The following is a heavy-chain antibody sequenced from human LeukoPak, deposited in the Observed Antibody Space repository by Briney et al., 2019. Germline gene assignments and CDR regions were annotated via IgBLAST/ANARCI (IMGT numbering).Heavy chain of an antibody. CDR3: ARARLQRTYYFDY. J-gene: IGHJ4*02. CDR1: GFTFSSYA. D-gene: IGHD4-4*01. CDR2: MSYDGSNK. V-gene: IGHV3-30-3*01. Sequence: GGSLRLSCAASGFTFSSYAMHWVRQAPGKGLEWVAVMSYDGSNKYYADSVKGRFTISRDNSKNTLYLQMNSLRAEDTAVYYCARARLQRTYYFDYWGQGTLVTVSS.